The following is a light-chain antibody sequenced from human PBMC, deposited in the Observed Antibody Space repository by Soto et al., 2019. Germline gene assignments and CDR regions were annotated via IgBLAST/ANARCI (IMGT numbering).Light chain of an antibody. CDR2: GAS. J-gene: IGKJ2*01. CDR1: QSVNSNF. V-gene: IGKV3-20*01. CDR3: QQYGNSPYT. Sequence: EIVLTQSPGTLSLSPGERATLSCRASQSVNSNFLAWYQQKPGQAPGLLIYGASSRATGIPDRFGGSGSGTAFTLTISRLEPEDFAVYYCQQYGNSPYTFGQGTKLEIK.